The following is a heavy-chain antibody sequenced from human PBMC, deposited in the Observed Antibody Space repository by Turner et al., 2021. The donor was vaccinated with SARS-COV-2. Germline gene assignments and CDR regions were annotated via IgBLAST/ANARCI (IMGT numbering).Heavy chain of an antibody. V-gene: IGHV3-53*04. J-gene: IGHJ3*02. CDR1: GFTVSSNY. Sequence: EVQLVDSGGGLVQPGGSLRLSCAASGFTVSSNYMSWVRQAPGKGMEWVSVIYSGGSTFYADSGKGRFTISRHNSKNTLYLKMNSLRAEDTAVYFCARGIWGDAFDIWGQGTMVTVSS. D-gene: IGHD3-16*01. CDR2: IYSGGST. CDR3: ARGIWGDAFDI.